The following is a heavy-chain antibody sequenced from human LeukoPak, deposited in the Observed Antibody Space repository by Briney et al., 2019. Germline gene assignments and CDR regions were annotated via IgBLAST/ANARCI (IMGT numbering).Heavy chain of an antibody. CDR3: AGDRATSYFDY. CDR2: IRSKADNDAT. Sequence: GGSLRLSCAASGFTFSGSVLLWVRQASGRGLEWVGRIRSKADNDATAYAASVKGRFTISRDDSRNTAYLQMNSLKTEDAAMYYCAGDRATSYFDYWGQGALVTISS. J-gene: IGHJ4*02. CDR1: GFTFSGSV. V-gene: IGHV3-73*01. D-gene: IGHD1-26*01.